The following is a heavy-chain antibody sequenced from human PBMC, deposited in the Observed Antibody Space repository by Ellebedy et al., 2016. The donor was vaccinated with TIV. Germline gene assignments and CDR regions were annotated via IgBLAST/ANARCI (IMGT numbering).Heavy chain of an antibody. V-gene: IGHV4-59*01. CDR3: ARDQHGYGDYYWFDP. J-gene: IGHJ5*02. Sequence: SETLSLTCTVSGDSINSYYWSWIRQPPGKGLEWIGYIYYSGSTKYNPSLKSRVTISVDTSKNQFSLELSSVTAADTAVYYCARDQHGYGDYYWFDPWGQGTLVTVSS. CDR2: IYYSGST. D-gene: IGHD4-17*01. CDR1: GDSINSYY.